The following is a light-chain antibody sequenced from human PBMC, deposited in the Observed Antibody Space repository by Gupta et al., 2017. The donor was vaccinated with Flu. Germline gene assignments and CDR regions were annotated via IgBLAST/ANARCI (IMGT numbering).Light chain of an antibody. V-gene: IGKV3-11*01. CDR3: QQRADWPLT. J-gene: IGKJ4*01. CDR1: QSGKGA. CDR2: EAS. Sequence: EVVLTQSPATLSLSPGERATLSCRASQSGKGAGGWYQQKAGQAPRLRVYEASNRAAGIPVKCSGSGSGTDFTLTISNLEPEDFAVYYCQQRADWPLTFGGGTKVEIK.